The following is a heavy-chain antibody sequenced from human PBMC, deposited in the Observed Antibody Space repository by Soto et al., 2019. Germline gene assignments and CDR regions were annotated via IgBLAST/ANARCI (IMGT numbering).Heavy chain of an antibody. J-gene: IGHJ4*02. Sequence: EVQLVESGGGPAQFGGSLRLSCAASGFTFSNYWMHWVRQVPGKGLVWVSRIKGDETSTGYADSVKGRITIFRDNVKNTVYVQMNSLRAEGTAVYYCARGVSGYYGFDYWGQGTLVTVSS. D-gene: IGHD5-12*01. CDR1: GFTFSNYW. CDR3: ARGVSGYYGFDY. CDR2: IKGDETST. V-gene: IGHV3-74*01.